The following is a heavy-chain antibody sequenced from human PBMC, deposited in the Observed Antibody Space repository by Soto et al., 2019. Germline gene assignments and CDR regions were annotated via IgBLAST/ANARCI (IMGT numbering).Heavy chain of an antibody. J-gene: IGHJ3*02. CDR1: GYTFTSYG. CDR2: ISAYNGNT. D-gene: IGHD6-13*01. CDR3: ARGLSSSWKIGHDAFDI. V-gene: IGHV1-18*01. Sequence: ASVKVSCKASGYTFTSYGISWVRQAPGQGLEWMGWISAYNGNTNYAQKLQGRVTMTTDTSTSTAYMELRRLRAYDTAVYYCARGLSSSWKIGHDAFDIWGQWKMVTVSS.